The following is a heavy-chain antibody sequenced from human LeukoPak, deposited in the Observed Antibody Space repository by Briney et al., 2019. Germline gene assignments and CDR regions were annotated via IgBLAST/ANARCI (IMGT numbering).Heavy chain of an antibody. Sequence: GESLKISCKGSGYSFTSYWIGWVRQMPGKGLEWMGIIYPGDSDTRYSPSFQGDVIISSDKSTRTAYLQWSSLKASDTAMYYCARRVYRSYFDYWGQGTLVTVSS. CDR2: IYPGDSDT. CDR1: GYSFTSYW. CDR3: ARRVYRSYFDY. J-gene: IGHJ4*02. D-gene: IGHD6-19*01. V-gene: IGHV5-51*01.